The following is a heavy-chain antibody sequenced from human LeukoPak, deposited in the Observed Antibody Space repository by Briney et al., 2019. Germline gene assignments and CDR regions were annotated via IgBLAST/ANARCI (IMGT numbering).Heavy chain of an antibody. CDR1: GFTVSSNY. CDR2: IYTGGST. Sequence: PGGSLRLSCAASGFTVSSNYMSWVRQAPGKGLEWVSAIYTGGSTYYAGSVKGRFTISRDNSKNTLYLQMNSLRAEDTAMYYCARDLGNRGQVDYWGQGTLVTVSS. D-gene: IGHD1-14*01. V-gene: IGHV3-66*01. J-gene: IGHJ4*02. CDR3: ARDLGNRGQVDY.